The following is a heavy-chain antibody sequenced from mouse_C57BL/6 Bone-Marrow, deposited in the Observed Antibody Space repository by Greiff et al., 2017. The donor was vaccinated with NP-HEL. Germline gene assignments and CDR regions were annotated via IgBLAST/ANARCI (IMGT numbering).Heavy chain of an antibody. D-gene: IGHD3-3*01. CDR2: IYPGGGYT. J-gene: IGHJ4*01. CDR1: GYTFTNYW. V-gene: IGHV1-63*01. CDR3: ARAGGQAMDY. Sequence: VQLQQSGAELVRPGTSVKMSCKASGYTFTNYWIGWAKQRPGHGLEWIGDIYPGGGYTNYNEKFKGKATLTADKSSSTAYMQFSSPTSEDSAIYYCARAGGQAMDYWGQGTSVTVSS.